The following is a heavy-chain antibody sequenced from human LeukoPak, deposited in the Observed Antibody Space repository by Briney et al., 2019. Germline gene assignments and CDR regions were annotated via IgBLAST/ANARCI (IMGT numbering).Heavy chain of an antibody. J-gene: IGHJ4*02. CDR3: ARSEMATIKY. CDR1: GFTFRNYY. Sequence: PGGSLRLSCVASGFTFRNYYMHWVRQVPGKGLVWVSRISGDGSSIFYADSVKGRFTISRDNAKNTLYLQMNSLRAEDTAVYYCARSEMATIKYWGQGTLVTVSS. V-gene: IGHV3-74*01. CDR2: ISGDGSSI. D-gene: IGHD5-24*01.